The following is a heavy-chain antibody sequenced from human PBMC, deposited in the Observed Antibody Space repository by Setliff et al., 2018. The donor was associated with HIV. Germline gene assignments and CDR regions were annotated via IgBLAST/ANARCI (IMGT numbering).Heavy chain of an antibody. J-gene: IGHJ6*03. Sequence: PGESLKISCTGSGYSFTNYWIGWVRQMPGKGLEWMGIIFPGDSDTRYSPSFQAQVTISADTSISTAYLQWRSLKASDTAMYYCARQPGRAAMGRENYYYYYMDVWGKGTTVTVSS. CDR1: GYSFTNYW. D-gene: IGHD2-2*01. V-gene: IGHV5-51*01. CDR2: IFPGDSDT. CDR3: ARQPGRAAMGRENYYYYYMDV.